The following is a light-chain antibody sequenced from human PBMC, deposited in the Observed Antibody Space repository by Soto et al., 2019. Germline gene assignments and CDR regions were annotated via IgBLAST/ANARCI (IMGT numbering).Light chain of an antibody. CDR3: SSYTNINTRACV. CDR2: QVT. Sequence: QSALTQPASVSGSPGQSITISCTGTSSDIGGYYYVSWYQHHPGKAPKLLIYQVTNRPSRVSNRFSGSKSGNTASLTISGLQADDEADYYCSSYTNINTRACVFGTGTKLTVL. J-gene: IGLJ1*01. V-gene: IGLV2-14*01. CDR1: SSDIGGYYY.